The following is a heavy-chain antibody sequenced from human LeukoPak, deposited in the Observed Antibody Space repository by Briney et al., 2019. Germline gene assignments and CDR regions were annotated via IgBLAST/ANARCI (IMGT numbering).Heavy chain of an antibody. CDR2: INPSGGST. CDR3: ASSNDFWSGYGHAPRPGRWGTLFDP. V-gene: IGHV1-46*01. D-gene: IGHD3-3*01. J-gene: IGHJ5*02. CDR1: GYTFTSYY. Sequence: APVKVSRKASGYTFTSYYMHWVRQALGQGLEWMGIINPSGGSTSYAQKFQGRVTITADKSTSTAYMELSSLRSEDTAVYYCASSNDFWSGYGHAPRPGRWGTLFDPWGQGTLVTVSS.